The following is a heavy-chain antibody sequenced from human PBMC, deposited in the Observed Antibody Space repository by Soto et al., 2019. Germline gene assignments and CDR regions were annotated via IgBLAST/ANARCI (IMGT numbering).Heavy chain of an antibody. J-gene: IGHJ5*02. Sequence: GSLRLSCSASGFTFDSYDMNWIRQAPGKGLEWVSYISISSSSIYYADSVKGRFTISRDNAKNSLYLQMNSLRDEDTAVYYCARGPPLFDPWGQGTLVTVSS. CDR3: ARGPPLFDP. CDR2: ISISSSSI. CDR1: GFTFDSYD. V-gene: IGHV3-48*02.